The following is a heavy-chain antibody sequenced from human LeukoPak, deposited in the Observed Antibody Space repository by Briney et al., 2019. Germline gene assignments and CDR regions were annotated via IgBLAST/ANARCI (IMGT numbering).Heavy chain of an antibody. D-gene: IGHD5-24*01. CDR2: IYYSGST. CDR1: GGSINSGDNY. CDR3: ASRDERWLQLPFDY. V-gene: IGHV4-30-2*01. J-gene: IGHJ4*02. Sequence: SQTLSLTCTVSGGSINSGDNYWSWIRQPPGKGLEWIGYIYYSGSTYYNPSLKSRVTISVDTSKNQFSLKLSSVTAADTAVYYCASRDERWLQLPFDYWGQGTLVTVSS.